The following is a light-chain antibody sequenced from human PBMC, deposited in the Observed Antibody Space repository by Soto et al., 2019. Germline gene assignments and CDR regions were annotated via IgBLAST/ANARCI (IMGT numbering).Light chain of an antibody. CDR1: QSVSNNY. Sequence: EIVLTQSPGTLSLSPGERATLSCSASQSVSNNYLAWYQHKPGQAPRLLIYGASNRATGIPDRFSGSESGTDFTLTISRLEPEDFAVYYCHQCDRSPWTFGQGTKVDIK. J-gene: IGKJ1*01. V-gene: IGKV3-20*01. CDR2: GAS. CDR3: HQCDRSPWT.